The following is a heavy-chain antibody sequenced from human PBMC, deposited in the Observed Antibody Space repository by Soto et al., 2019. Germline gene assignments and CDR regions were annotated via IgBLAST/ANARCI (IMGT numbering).Heavy chain of an antibody. D-gene: IGHD4-17*01. V-gene: IGHV3-33*01. J-gene: IGHJ6*03. Sequence: GGSLRLSCAASGFTFSSYGMHWVRQAPGKGLEWVAVIWYDGSNKYYADSVKGRFTISRDNSKNTLYLQMNSLRAEDTAVYYCASFSDYGDYNHYYYYMDVWGKGTTVTVSS. CDR3: ASFSDYGDYNHYYYYMDV. CDR1: GFTFSSYG. CDR2: IWYDGSNK.